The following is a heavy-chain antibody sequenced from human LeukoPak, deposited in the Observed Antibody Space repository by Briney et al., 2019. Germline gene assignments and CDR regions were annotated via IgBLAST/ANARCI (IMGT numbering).Heavy chain of an antibody. V-gene: IGHV4-39*07. CDR2: IYYSGST. CDR3: ARSTYYYDPNWFDP. Sequence: SETLSLTCTVSGGSISSSSYYWGWIRQPPGKGLEWIGSIYYSGSTYYNPSLKSRVTISVDTSKNQFSLKLSSVTAADTAVYYCARSTYYYDPNWFDPWGQGTLVTVSS. CDR1: GGSISSSSYY. J-gene: IGHJ5*02. D-gene: IGHD3-22*01.